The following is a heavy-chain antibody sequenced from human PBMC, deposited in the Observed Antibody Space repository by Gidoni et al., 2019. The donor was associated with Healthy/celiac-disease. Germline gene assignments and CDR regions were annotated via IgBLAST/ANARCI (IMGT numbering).Heavy chain of an antibody. D-gene: IGHD2-15*01. CDR2: IYSGGST. CDR1: GCSVSSNY. J-gene: IGHJ6*02. CDR3: AREGYCSGGSCYYYGMDV. V-gene: IGHV3-53*04. Sequence: EVQRVESGGGLVQHGGSLRLCCAAAGCSVSSNYLSWVRQAPGKGLEWVSVIYSGGSTYYADSVKGRFTISRHNSKNTLYLQMNSLRAEDTAVYYCAREGYCSGGSCYYYGMDVWGQGTTVTVSS.